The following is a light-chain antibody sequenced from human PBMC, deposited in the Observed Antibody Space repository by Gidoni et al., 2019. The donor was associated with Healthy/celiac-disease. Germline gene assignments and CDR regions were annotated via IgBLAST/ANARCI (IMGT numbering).Light chain of an antibody. CDR3: QQSYSTPLT. CDR2: AAS. V-gene: IGKV1-39*01. Sequence: DIQMTQSPSSLSASVGDRVTITCRASQSISSYLNGYQQKPGKAPKLLIYAASSLQSGVPSRFSGSGSGTDFTLTISSLQPEDFATYYCQQSYSTPLTFGGGTKVEFK. CDR1: QSISSY. J-gene: IGKJ4*01.